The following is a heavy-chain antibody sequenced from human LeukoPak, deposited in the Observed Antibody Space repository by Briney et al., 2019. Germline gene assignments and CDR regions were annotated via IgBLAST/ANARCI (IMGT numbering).Heavy chain of an antibody. J-gene: IGHJ1*01. Sequence: GGSLRLSCAASGFTFSSHTMSWVRQAPGKGLEWVSAIDGSGDSTYYADSVKGRFTISRDNSQNTLYLQMNSLRAEDTAVYYCAKDPLEQLSTIYFQNWGQGTLVTVSS. D-gene: IGHD6-6*01. CDR3: AKDPLEQLSTIYFQN. CDR1: GFTFSSHT. V-gene: IGHV3-23*01. CDR2: IDGSGDST.